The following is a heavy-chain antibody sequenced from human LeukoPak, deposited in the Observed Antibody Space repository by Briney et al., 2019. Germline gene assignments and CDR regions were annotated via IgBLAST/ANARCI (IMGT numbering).Heavy chain of an antibody. CDR1: GGSISSYY. V-gene: IGHV4-4*07. D-gene: IGHD2-2*01. CDR3: ARDALYCSSSSCYRYWYFDL. CDR2: IYTSGNT. Sequence: SETLSLTCTVSGGSISSYYWNWVRQPAEKGLQWIGRIYTSGNTDYNPSLKSRVTMSVDTSKNQFSLKLSSVTAADTAVYYCARDALYCSSSSCYRYWYFDLWGRGTLVTVSS. J-gene: IGHJ2*01.